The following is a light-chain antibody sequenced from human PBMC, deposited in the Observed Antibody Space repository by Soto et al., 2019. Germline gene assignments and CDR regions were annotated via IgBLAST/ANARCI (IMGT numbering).Light chain of an antibody. V-gene: IGLV1-40*01. CDR1: SSNIGAGYD. CDR2: GNS. J-gene: IGLJ2*01. Sequence: QSVLTQPPSVSGAPGQRVTISCTGSSSNIGAGYDVHWYQQLPGTAPKLLIYGNSNRPSGVPDRFSGSKSVTSASLAITGLQAEDEADYYCRSYDSSLSGVVFGGGTKLTVL. CDR3: RSYDSSLSGVV.